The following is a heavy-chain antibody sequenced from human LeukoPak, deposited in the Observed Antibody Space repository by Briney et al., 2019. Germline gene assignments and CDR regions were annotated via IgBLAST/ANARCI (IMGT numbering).Heavy chain of an antibody. CDR2: ITSSGNTI. CDR3: ARDQYCSTTSCCGRPPDY. D-gene: IGHD2-2*01. J-gene: IGHJ4*02. Sequence: GGSLRLSCAASGFTFSDYYMTWIRQAPGKGLEWVPYITSSGNTIYYADSVKGRFTISRDNAKNSLYLQMNSLRAEDTAVYYCARDQYCSTTSCCGRPPDYWGQGTLVIVSS. V-gene: IGHV3-11*01. CDR1: GFTFSDYY.